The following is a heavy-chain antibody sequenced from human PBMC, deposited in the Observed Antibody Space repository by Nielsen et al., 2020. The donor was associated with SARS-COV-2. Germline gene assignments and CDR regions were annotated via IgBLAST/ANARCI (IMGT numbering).Heavy chain of an antibody. J-gene: IGHJ4*02. Sequence: ASVKVSCKVSGYTLTELSMHWVRQAPGQGLEWMGIINPSGGSTSYAQKFQGRVTMTRDTSTSTVYMELSSLRSEDTAVYYCASGRDGYSPFDYWCQGTLVTVSS. CDR1: GYTLTELS. CDR2: INPSGGST. D-gene: IGHD5-24*01. V-gene: IGHV1-46*01. CDR3: ASGRDGYSPFDY.